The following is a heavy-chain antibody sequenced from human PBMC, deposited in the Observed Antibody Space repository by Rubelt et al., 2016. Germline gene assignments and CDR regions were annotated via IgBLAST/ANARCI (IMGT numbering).Heavy chain of an antibody. D-gene: IGHD6-6*01. V-gene: IGHV4-34*01. CDR1: GGSFSGYY. CDR3: AGCCSSSRGRGWFDP. J-gene: IGHJ5*02. CDR2: INHSGST. Sequence: QVQLQQWGAGLLKPSETLSLTCAVYGGSFSGYYWSWIRQPPGKGLEWIGEINHSGSTNYNPSLKGRVTISVDASKSQFSLKLCSVTAADTAVYYCAGCCSSSRGRGWFDPWGQGTLVTVSS.